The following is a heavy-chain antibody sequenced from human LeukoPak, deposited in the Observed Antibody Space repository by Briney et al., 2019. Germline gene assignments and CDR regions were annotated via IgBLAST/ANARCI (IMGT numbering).Heavy chain of an antibody. CDR1: GFTFTNFA. D-gene: IGHD1-14*01. CDR3: ARKNSGPNPFDF. V-gene: IGHV3-23*01. Sequence: PGGPLRLSCAASGFTFTNFALSWVRQAPGRGLEWVSGINSNGDDTAYADSVKGRFTISRDNSKNALYLQMNSLTVEDSAIYYCARKNSGPNPFDFWGQGTVVTVSS. J-gene: IGHJ4*02. CDR2: INSNGDDT.